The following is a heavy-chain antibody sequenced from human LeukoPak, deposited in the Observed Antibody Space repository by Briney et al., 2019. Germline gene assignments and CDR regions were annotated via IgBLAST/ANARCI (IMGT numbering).Heavy chain of an antibody. CDR2: INAGNGNT. CDR1: GYTFTNYA. D-gene: IGHD3-10*01. CDR3: ASHYGPGNLVDY. V-gene: IGHV1-3*01. J-gene: IGHJ4*02. Sequence: ASVKVSCKASGYTFTNYAFHWVRQAPGQRLEWMGWINAGNGNTKYSQKFQGRVTITRDTSASTAYMELSSLRSEDTAVYFCASHYGPGNLVDYWGQGTLVTVPS.